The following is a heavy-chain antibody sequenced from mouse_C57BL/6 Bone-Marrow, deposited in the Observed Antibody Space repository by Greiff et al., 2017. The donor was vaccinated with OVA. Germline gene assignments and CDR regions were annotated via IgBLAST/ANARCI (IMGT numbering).Heavy chain of an antibody. CDR1: GYAFTNYL. CDR3: ARFYGYHFDY. CDR2: INPGSGGT. J-gene: IGHJ2*01. V-gene: IGHV1-54*01. D-gene: IGHD2-2*01. Sequence: QVQLQQSGAELVRPGTSVKVSCKASGYAFTNYLIEWVKQRPGQGLEWIGVINPGSGGTNYNEKFKGKATLTADKSSSTAYMQLSSLTSEDSAVYFCARFYGYHFDYWGQGTTLTVSS.